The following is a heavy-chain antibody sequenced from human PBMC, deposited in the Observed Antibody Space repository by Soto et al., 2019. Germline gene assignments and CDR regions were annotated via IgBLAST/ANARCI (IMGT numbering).Heavy chain of an antibody. Sequence: SETLSLTCTVSGGSISSSSYYWGWIRQPPGKGLEWIGSIYYSGSTYYNPSLKSRVTISVDTSKNQFSLKLSSVTAADTAVYYCARLRVARFGESGWFDPWGQGTLVTVSS. V-gene: IGHV4-39*01. D-gene: IGHD3-10*01. CDR3: ARLRVARFGESGWFDP. J-gene: IGHJ5*02. CDR2: IYYSGST. CDR1: GGSISSSSYY.